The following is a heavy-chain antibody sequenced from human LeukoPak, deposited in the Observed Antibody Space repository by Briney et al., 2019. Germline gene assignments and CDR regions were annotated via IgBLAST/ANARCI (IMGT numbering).Heavy chain of an antibody. V-gene: IGHV4-59*01. CDR1: GGSITSYY. Sequence: SETLSLTCTVSGGSITSYYWNWIRQPPGKGLEWIGYIHYSGSTDYYPSLKSRVTISVDTSKNQFSLNLRSVTAADTAVYYCARDKVPGDYWGQGTLVTVSS. J-gene: IGHJ4*02. CDR2: IHYSGST. CDR3: ARDKVPGDY.